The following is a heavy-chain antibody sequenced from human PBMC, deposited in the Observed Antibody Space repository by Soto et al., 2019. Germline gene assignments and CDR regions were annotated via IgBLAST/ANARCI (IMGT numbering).Heavy chain of an antibody. Sequence: LRLSCAASGFTFSSYAMPWVRQAPGKGLGWVAVISYDGSNKYYADSVKGRFTISRDNSKNTLYLQMNSLRAEDTAVYYCARDFWADMLTGYFSYYYGMDVWGQGTTGAVSS. V-gene: IGHV3-30-3*01. CDR3: ARDFWADMLTGYFSYYYGMDV. D-gene: IGHD3-9*01. CDR1: GFTFSSYA. J-gene: IGHJ6*02. CDR2: ISYDGSNK.